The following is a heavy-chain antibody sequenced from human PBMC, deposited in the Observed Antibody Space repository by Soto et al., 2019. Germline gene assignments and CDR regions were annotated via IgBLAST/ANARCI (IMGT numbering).Heavy chain of an antibody. CDR1: GFTFSSYA. CDR3: TRHGGYHNETSDY. D-gene: IGHD5-12*01. V-gene: IGHV3-23*01. CDR2: ISGSGGST. Sequence: PGGSLRLSCAASGFTFSSYAMSWVRQAPGKGLEWVSAISGSGGSTYYADSVKGRFTISRDNSKNTLYLQMNSLRAEDTAVYYCTRHGGYHNETSDYWGQGTLVTVSS. J-gene: IGHJ4*02.